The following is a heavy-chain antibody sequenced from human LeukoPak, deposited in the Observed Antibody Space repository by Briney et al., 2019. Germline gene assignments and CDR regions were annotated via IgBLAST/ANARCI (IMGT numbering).Heavy chain of an antibody. D-gene: IGHD3-22*01. Sequence: PSETLSLTCTVSGYSISSGYYWMHWVRQAPGKGLVWVSRINSDGINTSYADSVKGRFTISRDNAKNTLNLQMNSLRAEDTAVYYCARDLGQYYDTSDNWFDPWGQGTLVTVSS. CDR2: INSDGINT. V-gene: IGHV3-74*01. CDR3: ARDLGQYYDTSDNWFDP. CDR1: GYSISSGYYW. J-gene: IGHJ5*02.